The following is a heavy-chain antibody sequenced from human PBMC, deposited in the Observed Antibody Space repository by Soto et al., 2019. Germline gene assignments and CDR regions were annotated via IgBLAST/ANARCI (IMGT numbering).Heavy chain of an antibody. CDR3: TRPKKELRFDPYNGIDD. CDR1: GLTFSDSA. J-gene: IGHJ6*02. CDR2: IRSKTNNYAT. V-gene: IGHV3-73*02. Sequence: EVQLVESGGGLVQPGGSLKLSCAASGLTFSDSAIHWVRQASGKGLEWVGRIRSKTNNYATTYAASVKGRFTISRDDSKNTAYFQTNSLKPEDTAVYYCTRPKKELRFDPYNGIDDWGQGTTVTVSS. D-gene: IGHD5-12*01.